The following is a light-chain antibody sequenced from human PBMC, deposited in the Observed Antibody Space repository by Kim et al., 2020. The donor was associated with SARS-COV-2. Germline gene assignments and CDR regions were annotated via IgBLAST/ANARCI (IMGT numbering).Light chain of an antibody. CDR1: TGEVTSAYY. V-gene: IGLV7-43*01. Sequence: QAVVTQEPSLTVSPGGTVTLTCASSTGEVTSAYYPNWFQQKPGQAPRPLIYSTSNKHSWTPARFSGSLIGGKAALTLSGVQPEDEAEYYCLLYSGGAGVFGGGTKLTVL. CDR3: LLYSGGAGV. CDR2: STS. J-gene: IGLJ3*02.